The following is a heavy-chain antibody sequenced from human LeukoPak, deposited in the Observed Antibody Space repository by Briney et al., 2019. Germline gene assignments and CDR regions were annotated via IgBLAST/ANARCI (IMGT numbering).Heavy chain of an antibody. D-gene: IGHD6-13*01. CDR2: INPNSGGT. J-gene: IGHJ4*02. CDR1: GYTFTGYY. V-gene: IGHV1-2*02. Sequence: ASVKVSCKASGYTFTGYYMHWVRQAPGQGLEWMGWINPNSGGTNYAQKFQGRVTLTRDTSISTAYMELSNLISDDTAVYYCARDLFLAAAEREGDDYWGQGTLVTVSS. CDR3: ARDLFLAAAEREGDDY.